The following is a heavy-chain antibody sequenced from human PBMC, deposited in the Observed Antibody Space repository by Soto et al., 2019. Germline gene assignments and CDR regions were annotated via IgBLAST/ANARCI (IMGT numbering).Heavy chain of an antibody. V-gene: IGHV3-30*18. J-gene: IGHJ3*02. D-gene: IGHD6-13*01. CDR3: AKLRSCSWTQYALAI. CDR1: GFTFSSYG. Sequence: QVQLVESGGGVVQPGRSLRLSCAASGFTFSSYGMHWVRQAPGKGLEWVSVISYDGTNKIYADSVKGRFTISRDNSKNTLCVPVTSLRAYDRAVYHCAKLRSCSWTQYALAIWGHGTMVTVSS. CDR2: ISYDGTNK.